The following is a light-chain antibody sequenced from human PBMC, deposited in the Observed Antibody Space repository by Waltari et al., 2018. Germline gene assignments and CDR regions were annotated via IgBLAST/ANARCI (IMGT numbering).Light chain of an antibody. CDR1: QSLLYSSNHLNY. V-gene: IGKV4-1*01. J-gene: IGKJ1*01. Sequence: DIVMTQSPDSLAVSLGERATINCKSSQSLLYSSNHLNYVAWYQQKAGQPPKLIIYWASTRKSGVPERFMGSGSGADFTLTISSLQAEDVAVYYCHQYYTSWTFGQGTKVEIK. CDR2: WAS. CDR3: HQYYTSWT.